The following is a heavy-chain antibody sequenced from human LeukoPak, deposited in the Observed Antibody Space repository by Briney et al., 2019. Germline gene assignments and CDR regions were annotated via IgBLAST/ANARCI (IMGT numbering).Heavy chain of an antibody. J-gene: IGHJ6*03. CDR2: ISSSGSTI. Sequence: GGSLRLSCAASGFTFSSYEMNWVRQAPGKGLEWVSYISSSGSTIYYADSVKGRFTISRDNAKNSLYLQMNSLRAEDTAVYYCARSQLLWFGEARNGMDVWGKGTTVTVSS. V-gene: IGHV3-48*03. CDR3: ARSQLLWFGEARNGMDV. CDR1: GFTFSSYE. D-gene: IGHD3-10*01.